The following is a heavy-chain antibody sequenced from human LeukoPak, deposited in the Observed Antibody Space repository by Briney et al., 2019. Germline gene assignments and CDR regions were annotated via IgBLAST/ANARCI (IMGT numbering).Heavy chain of an antibody. V-gene: IGHV4-4*02. CDR3: AREGGPYRPLDY. J-gene: IGHJ4*02. Sequence: PSGTLSLTCGVSGGSITNTNYWTWVRHPPGKGLEWIGEVNLQGSTNYNPSLMGRVAISVDKSENHISLQLTSVTAADTAVYYCAREGGPYRPLDYSGQGTLVTVSS. CDR1: GGSITNTNY. CDR2: VNLQGST.